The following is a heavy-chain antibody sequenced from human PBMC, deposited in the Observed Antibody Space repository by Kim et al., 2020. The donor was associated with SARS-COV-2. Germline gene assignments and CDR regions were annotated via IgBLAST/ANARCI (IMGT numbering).Heavy chain of an antibody. V-gene: IGHV3-23*01. D-gene: IGHD6-6*01. CDR1: GFTFSSYA. CDR2: ISGSGGST. J-gene: IGHJ4*02. Sequence: GGSLRLSCAASGFTFSSYAMSWVRQAPGKGLEWVSAISGSGGSTYYADSVKGRFTISRDNSKNTLYLQMNSLRAEDTAVYYCAKDLEIRRIAARYFDYWGQGTLVTVSS. CDR3: AKDLEIRRIAARYFDY.